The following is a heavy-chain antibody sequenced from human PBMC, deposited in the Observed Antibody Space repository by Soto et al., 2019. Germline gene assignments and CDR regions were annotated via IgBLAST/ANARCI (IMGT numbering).Heavy chain of an antibody. CDR3: ARARLRAVYAFDI. CDR1: GGSVSSGAYY. Sequence: SETLSLTCTVSGGSVSSGAYYWTCIRQRPGKGLEWIGYIYYSGSTYYSPSLKSRLSISLDTSKNQFSLRLSSVTAADTAMYYCARARLRAVYAFDIWGQGTMVTVSS. V-gene: IGHV4-31*03. CDR2: IYYSGST. D-gene: IGHD5-12*01. J-gene: IGHJ3*02.